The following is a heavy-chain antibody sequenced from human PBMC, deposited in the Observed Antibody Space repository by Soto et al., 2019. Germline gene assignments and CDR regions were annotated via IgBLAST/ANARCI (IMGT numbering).Heavy chain of an antibody. J-gene: IGHJ5*02. V-gene: IGHV4-34*01. CDR3: ARGGYDSSGYYYTGSWFDP. CDR2: INHSGST. Sequence: SETLSLTCAVYGGSFSGYYWSWIRQPPGKGLEWIGEINHSGSTNYDPSLKSRVTISVDTSKNQFSLKLSSVTAADTAVYYCARGGYDSSGYYYTGSWFDPWGQGTLVTVSS. D-gene: IGHD3-22*01. CDR1: GGSFSGYY.